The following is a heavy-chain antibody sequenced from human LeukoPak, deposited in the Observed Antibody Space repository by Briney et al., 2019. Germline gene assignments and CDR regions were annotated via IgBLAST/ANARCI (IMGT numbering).Heavy chain of an antibody. Sequence: ASVKVSCKASGYTFTSYAMNWVRQAPGQGLEWVGWINTNTGNPTYAQGFTGRFVFSLDTSVSTAYLQISSLKAEDTAVYYCARGSYDFWSGYYIGENDYDYWGQGTLVTVSS. D-gene: IGHD3-3*01. CDR2: INTNTGNP. V-gene: IGHV7-4-1*02. J-gene: IGHJ4*02. CDR1: GYTFTSYA. CDR3: ARGSYDFWSGYYIGENDYDY.